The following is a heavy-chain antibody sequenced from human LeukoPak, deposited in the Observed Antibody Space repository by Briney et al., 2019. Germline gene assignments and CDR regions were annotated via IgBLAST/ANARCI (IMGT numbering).Heavy chain of an antibody. J-gene: IGHJ5*02. CDR2: ITWSGGST. V-gene: IGHV3-20*04. CDR1: GFTFDDYG. D-gene: IGHD3-10*01. CDR3: ARDLLRFGELWENWFDP. Sequence: GGSLRLSCAASGFTFDDYGMNWVRQAPGKGLEWVSGITWSGGSTGYTDSVKGRYTISRDNAKNSLYLQMNSLRAEDTALYYCARDLLRFGELWENWFDPWGQGTLVTVSS.